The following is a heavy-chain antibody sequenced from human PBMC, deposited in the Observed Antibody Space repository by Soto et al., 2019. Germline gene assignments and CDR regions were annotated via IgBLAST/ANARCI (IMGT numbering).Heavy chain of an antibody. D-gene: IGHD1-26*01. CDR2: IIPIFGTA. CDR1: GGTFSSYA. V-gene: IGHV1-69*05. CDR3: AKELLGGYSGSYEFWLGTYYYYGMDV. Sequence: SVKVSCKASGGTFSSYAISWVRQAPGQGLEWMGGIIPIFGTANYAQKFQGRFTISRDNSKNTLYLQMNSLRAEDTAVYYCAKELLGGYSGSYEFWLGTYYYYGMDVWGQGTTVTVSS. J-gene: IGHJ6*02.